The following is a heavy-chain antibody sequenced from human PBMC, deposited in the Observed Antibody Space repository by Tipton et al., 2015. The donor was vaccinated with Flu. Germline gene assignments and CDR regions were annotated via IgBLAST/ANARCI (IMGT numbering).Heavy chain of an antibody. Sequence: TLSLTCSVSGDSIDGRHYWGWIRQPPGKGLEWIGNIHRGGNTYYNASLKSRVTMSVDGSRNQFSLKLTSVIASDTAVYYCARDPSLGMPDYFDYWGQGTLVTASS. CDR1: GDSIDGRHY. V-gene: IGHV4-38-2*02. CDR2: IHRGGNT. CDR3: ARDPSLGMPDYFDY. J-gene: IGHJ4*02. D-gene: IGHD2-2*01.